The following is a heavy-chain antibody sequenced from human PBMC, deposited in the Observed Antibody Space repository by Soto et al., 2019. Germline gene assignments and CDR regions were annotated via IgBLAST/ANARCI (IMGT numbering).Heavy chain of an antibody. V-gene: IGHV4-34*01. J-gene: IGHJ4*02. Sequence: PSETLSLTCAVYGGSFSGYYWSWIRQPPGKGLEWIGEINHSGSTNYNPSLKSRVTISVDTSKNQFSLKLSSVTAADTAVYYCANNDYGDYNFDYWGQGTLVTVSS. D-gene: IGHD4-17*01. CDR1: GGSFSGYY. CDR3: ANNDYGDYNFDY. CDR2: INHSGST.